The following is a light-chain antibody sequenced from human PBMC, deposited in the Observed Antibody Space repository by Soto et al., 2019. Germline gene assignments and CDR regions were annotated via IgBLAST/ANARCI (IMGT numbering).Light chain of an antibody. Sequence: QSVLTQPPSASGTPGQRVTISCSGDISNIGTNSVHWYQHLPGTAPKLVIYADSQRPSGVPDRFSGSQSGTSASLAISGLQSEDDDDYLCAAWDDNLNGPLFGTGTKVTVL. CDR1: ISNIGTNS. V-gene: IGLV1-44*01. J-gene: IGLJ1*01. CDR3: AAWDDNLNGPL. CDR2: ADS.